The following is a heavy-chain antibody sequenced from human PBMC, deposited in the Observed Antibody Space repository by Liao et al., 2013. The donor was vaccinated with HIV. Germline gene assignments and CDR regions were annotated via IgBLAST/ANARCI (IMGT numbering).Heavy chain of an antibody. CDR1: GGSISSGSYF. V-gene: IGHV4-61*02. Sequence: QVQLQESGPGLVKPSQTLSLTCTVSGGSISSGSYFWSWIRQPAGKGLEWIGRIYTTGSTNYNPSLKSRVTISVDTSKNQFSLKLTSVTAADTAVYYCARDAEGYCSSSNCYRTPYFDHWGQGTLVTVSS. CDR3: ARDAEGYCSSSNCYRTPYFDH. J-gene: IGHJ4*02. D-gene: IGHD2-2*01. CDR2: IYTTGST.